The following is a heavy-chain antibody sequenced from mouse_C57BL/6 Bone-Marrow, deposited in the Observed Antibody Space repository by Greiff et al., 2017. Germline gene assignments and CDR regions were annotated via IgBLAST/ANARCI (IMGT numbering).Heavy chain of an antibody. D-gene: IGHD1-1*01. V-gene: IGHV5-4*03. Sequence: EVKLMEPGGGLVKPGGSLKLSCAASGFTFSSYAMSWVRQTPEKRLEWVATISAGGSYTYYPDNVKGRFTISGDTANNNLYLQMSQLKAEDTAKYYCARYYYGSMFAYWGQGTLVTVSA. CDR3: ARYYYGSMFAY. CDR2: ISAGGSYT. J-gene: IGHJ3*01. CDR1: GFTFSSYA.